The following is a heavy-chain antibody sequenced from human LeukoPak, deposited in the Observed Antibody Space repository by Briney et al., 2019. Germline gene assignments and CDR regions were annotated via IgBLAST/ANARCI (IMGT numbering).Heavy chain of an antibody. CDR3: ARRRFFRSSRPADGWFDP. J-gene: IGHJ5*02. Sequence: SETLSLTCAVYGGSFSGYYWSWIRQPPGKGLEWIGEINHSGSTNYNPSLKSRDTISVDTSKNQFSLKLSSVTAADTAVYYCARRRFFRSSRPADGWFDPWGQGTLVTVSS. CDR1: GGSFSGYY. V-gene: IGHV4-34*01. CDR2: INHSGST. D-gene: IGHD3-3*01.